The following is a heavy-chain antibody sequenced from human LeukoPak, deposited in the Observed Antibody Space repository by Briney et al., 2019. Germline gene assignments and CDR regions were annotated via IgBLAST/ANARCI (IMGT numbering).Heavy chain of an antibody. Sequence: GESLKISCKGSGYSFPNYLIAWVRQMPGKGLEWMGIVYPGDSDARYSPSFQGQVTLSVDESISTAYLMWRRVKASDTAMYYCARRRASYSSSRSGGYYYYMDVWGKGTTVTVSS. J-gene: IGHJ6*03. V-gene: IGHV5-51*01. CDR3: ARRRASYSSSRSGGYYYYMDV. D-gene: IGHD6-13*01. CDR1: GYSFPNYL. CDR2: VYPGDSDA.